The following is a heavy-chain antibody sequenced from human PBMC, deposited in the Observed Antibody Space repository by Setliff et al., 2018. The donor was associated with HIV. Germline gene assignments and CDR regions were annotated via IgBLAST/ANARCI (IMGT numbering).Heavy chain of an antibody. J-gene: IGHJ6*03. CDR2: IYYSGST. D-gene: IGHD6-19*01. V-gene: IGHV4-59*01. CDR3: VRSYSSGWNAQNYYYYYMDV. Sequence: SETLSLTCTVSGGSISSYYWSWIRQPPGKGLEWIGYIYYSGSTNYNPSLKSRVTISVDTSKNQFSLKLSSVTAADTAVYYCVRSYSSGWNAQNYYYYYMDVWGKGTTVTVSS. CDR1: GGSISSYY.